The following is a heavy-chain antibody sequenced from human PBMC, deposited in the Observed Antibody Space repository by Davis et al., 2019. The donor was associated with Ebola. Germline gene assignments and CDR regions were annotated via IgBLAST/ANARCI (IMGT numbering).Heavy chain of an antibody. CDR3: ARNRFRGSTFVGLDV. CDR1: GFTFSNYC. D-gene: IGHD3-16*01. Sequence: HTAGSLTLSCVASGFTFSNYCMHWVRQVPGKGLVWVSQIKSDGSTSYDDSVSGRFNTSRDSAKNTLYLQMHSLRGEETAVYYCARNRFRGSTFVGLDVWGQGTTVTVSS. J-gene: IGHJ6*02. V-gene: IGHV3-74*01. CDR2: IKSDGST.